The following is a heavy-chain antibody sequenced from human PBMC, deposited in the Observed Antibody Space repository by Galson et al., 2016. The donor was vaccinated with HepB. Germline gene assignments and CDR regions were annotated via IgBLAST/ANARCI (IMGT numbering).Heavy chain of an antibody. Sequence: LRLSCAASGFTFRYYGMHWVRQAPGMGLEWVAVASSDGSKKYYADSVRGRFTVSRDNSKNTLYLQMNSLRAEDTAVYYCAKPYCSGGRCYLYYYGMDVWGQGTTVTVSS. V-gene: IGHV3-30*18. D-gene: IGHD2-15*01. J-gene: IGHJ6*02. CDR2: ASSDGSKK. CDR3: AKPYCSGGRCYLYYYGMDV. CDR1: GFTFRYYG.